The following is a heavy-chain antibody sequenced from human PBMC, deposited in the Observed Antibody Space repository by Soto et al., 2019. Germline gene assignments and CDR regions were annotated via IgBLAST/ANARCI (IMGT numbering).Heavy chain of an antibody. J-gene: IGHJ6*02. CDR3: AMADTFYGLDV. Sequence: QVQLQESGPGLVKPSQTLSLTCTVSGGSISSGDYYWIWIRQHPGKGLEWIGYIYYSGSTYYNPSIKSRVTISVDTSKNQFSLKLSSVTAADTAVYYCAMADTFYGLDVWGQGTTVTVSS. CDR1: GGSISSGDYY. CDR2: IYYSGST. V-gene: IGHV4-31*03. D-gene: IGHD5-18*01.